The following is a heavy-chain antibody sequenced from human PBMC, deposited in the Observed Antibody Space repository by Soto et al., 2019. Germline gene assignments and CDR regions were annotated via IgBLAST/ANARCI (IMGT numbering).Heavy chain of an antibody. V-gene: IGHV4-59*08. J-gene: IGHJ4*02. CDR3: ARQASAYYAYRFDY. CDR2: MYDRGSA. Sequence: QVQLQESGPGLVKPSETLSLTCSVSGDSLSSYYWSWIRQPPGKGLEWVGYMYDRGSANYNPSLKSRVTISEDTSKNQFSLRLSSVTAADTAVYYCARQASAYYAYRFDYWGQGVLVTVSS. D-gene: IGHD3-22*01. CDR1: GDSLSSYY.